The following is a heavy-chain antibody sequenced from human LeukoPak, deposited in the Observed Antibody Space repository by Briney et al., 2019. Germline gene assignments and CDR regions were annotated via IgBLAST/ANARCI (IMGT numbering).Heavy chain of an antibody. CDR1: GGSFSGYY. CDR3: ARRLGSLGY. V-gene: IGHV4-34*01. Sequence: SETLSLTCAVYGGSFSGYYWSWIRQPPGKGLEWIGEINHSGRTNYNPSLKSRVTISVDTSKNQFSLKLSSVTAADTAVYYCARRLGSLGYWGQGTLVTVSS. D-gene: IGHD7-27*01. CDR2: INHSGRT. J-gene: IGHJ4*02.